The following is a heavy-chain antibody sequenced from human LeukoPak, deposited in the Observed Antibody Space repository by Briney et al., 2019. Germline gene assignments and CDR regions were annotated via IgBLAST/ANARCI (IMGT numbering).Heavy chain of an antibody. D-gene: IGHD2-2*01. CDR3: ARREWPEYCSSTSCYLLDY. CDR1: GYTFTSYA. V-gene: IGHV7-4-1*02. CDR2: INTNTGDP. J-gene: IGHJ4*02. Sequence: GASVKVSCKASGYTFTSYAMNWVRQAPGQGLEWMGWINTNTGDPTYAQGFTGRFVFSLDTSVSTAYLQISSLKAEDTAVYYCARREWPEYCSSTSCYLLDYWGQGTLVTVSS.